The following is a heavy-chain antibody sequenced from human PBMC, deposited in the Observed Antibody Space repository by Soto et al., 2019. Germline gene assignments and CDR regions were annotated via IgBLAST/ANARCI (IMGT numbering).Heavy chain of an antibody. V-gene: IGHV3-23*01. Sequence: EVQLLESGGGLLQPGGSLRLSCSATGFTFNNYAMAWVRQAPGEGLEWVSGISGSGATPYYADSVKGRFTISRDNSKNTVFLQLSSLSAEDTSVYFCAKAGYCAGVSCYFYYFDSCGQGTQVTVSA. D-gene: IGHD2-15*01. J-gene: IGHJ4*02. CDR3: AKAGYCAGVSCYFYYFDS. CDR2: ISGSGATP. CDR1: GFTFNNYA.